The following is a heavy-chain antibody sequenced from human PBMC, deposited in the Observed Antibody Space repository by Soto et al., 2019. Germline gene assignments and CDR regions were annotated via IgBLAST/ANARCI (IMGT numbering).Heavy chain of an antibody. Sequence: GGSLRLSCAASGFTFSSYGMHWVRQAPGKGLEWVAVISYDGSNKYYADSVKGRFTISRDNSKNTLYLQMNSLRAEDTAVYYCAKDLSVTRYYYYYGMDVWGQGTTVTVSS. D-gene: IGHD4-17*01. CDR2: ISYDGSNK. CDR3: AKDLSVTRYYYYYGMDV. V-gene: IGHV3-30*18. J-gene: IGHJ6*02. CDR1: GFTFSSYG.